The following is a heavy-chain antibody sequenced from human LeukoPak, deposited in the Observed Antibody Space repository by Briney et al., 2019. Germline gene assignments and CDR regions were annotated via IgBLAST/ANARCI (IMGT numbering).Heavy chain of an antibody. D-gene: IGHD2-2*01. CDR3: ARVSNIVVVPAATALGYYYYYMDV. Sequence: ASVKVSCKASGYTFTSYGISWVRQAPGQGLEWMGWISAYNGNTNYAQKLQGRVTMTTDTSTSTAYMELRSLRSDDTAVYYCARVSNIVVVPAATALGYYYYYMDVWGKGTTVTVSS. J-gene: IGHJ6*03. V-gene: IGHV1-18*01. CDR1: GYTFTSYG. CDR2: ISAYNGNT.